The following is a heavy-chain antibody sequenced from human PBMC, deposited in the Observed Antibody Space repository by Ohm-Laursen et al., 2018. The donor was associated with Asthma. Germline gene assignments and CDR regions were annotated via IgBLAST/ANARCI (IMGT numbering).Heavy chain of an antibody. V-gene: IGHV1-3*01. Sequence: SVKVSCKASGYTLTSYAMHWVRQAPGQRLEWMGWINAGNGNTKYSQKFQGRVTITRDTSASTAYMELSSLRSEDMAVYYCARELAAGTSNWFDPWGQGTLVTVSS. CDR3: ARELAAGTSNWFDP. CDR1: GYTLTSYA. J-gene: IGHJ5*02. CDR2: INAGNGNT. D-gene: IGHD6-19*01.